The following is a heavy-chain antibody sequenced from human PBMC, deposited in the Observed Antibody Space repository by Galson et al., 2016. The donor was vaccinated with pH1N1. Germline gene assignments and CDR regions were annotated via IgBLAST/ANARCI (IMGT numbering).Heavy chain of an antibody. CDR3: TRENHHKFDY. CDR2: ITKRPEGYTT. CDR1: GFTLGDFY. Sequence: SLRLSCAASGFTLGDFYMDWVRQAPGKGLEWVGRITKRPEGYTTQDAASVRGRFIISREDSKDLLYLQMNSLTTEDTAVYYCTRENHHKFDYWGQGTLVTVPS. V-gene: IGHV3-72*01. J-gene: IGHJ4*02.